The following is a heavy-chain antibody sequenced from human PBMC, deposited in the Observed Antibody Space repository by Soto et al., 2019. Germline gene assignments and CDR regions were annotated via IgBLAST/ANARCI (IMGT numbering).Heavy chain of an antibody. Sequence: SETLSLTCTVPRGSIPSYCGSWIRQPPGKGLEWIGYIYYSGITNYNPSLKSRVTISVDTSKSQFSLKLSSVPGADTAVYYCARDRGSTIGSIAAAYAMDVWGQGTTVTVYS. V-gene: IGHV4-59*01. CDR1: RGSIPSYC. CDR3: ARDRGSTIGSIAAAYAMDV. CDR2: IYYSGIT. J-gene: IGHJ6*02. D-gene: IGHD6-6*01.